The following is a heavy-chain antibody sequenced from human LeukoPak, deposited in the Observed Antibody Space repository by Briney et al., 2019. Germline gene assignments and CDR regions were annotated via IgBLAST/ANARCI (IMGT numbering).Heavy chain of an antibody. V-gene: IGHV3-20*04. CDR2: IYWNRGST. CDR1: VFTFDDYA. J-gene: IGHJ6*03. Sequence: GGSLRLSCVASVFTFDDYAMNWVRQPPGKGLEWVSSIYWNRGSTSYADSVKGRFTISRDNAKNTLYLQMNSVRAEDTAVYYCAKDIDGIAVALAGYYYYYMDVWGKGATVTISS. CDR3: AKDIDGIAVALAGYYYYYMDV. D-gene: IGHD6-13*01.